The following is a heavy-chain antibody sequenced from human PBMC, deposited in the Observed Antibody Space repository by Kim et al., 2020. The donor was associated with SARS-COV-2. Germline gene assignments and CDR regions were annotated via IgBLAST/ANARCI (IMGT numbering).Heavy chain of an antibody. CDR1: GGSISSYY. V-gene: IGHV4-59*01. CDR3: ARGWFGPQRD. J-gene: IGHJ4*02. Sequence: SETLSLTCTVSGGSISSYYWSWIRQPPGKGLEWIGYIYYSGSTNYNPSLKSRVTISVDTSKNQFSLKLSSVTAADTAVYYCARGWFGPQRDWGQGTLVTVSS. D-gene: IGHD3-10*01. CDR2: IYYSGST.